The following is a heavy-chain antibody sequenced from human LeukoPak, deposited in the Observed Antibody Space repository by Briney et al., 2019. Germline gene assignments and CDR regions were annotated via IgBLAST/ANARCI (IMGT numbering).Heavy chain of an antibody. CDR2: ISYDGSNE. J-gene: IGHJ4*02. CDR1: GFTVSSNY. CDR3: ARDRGGEYYFDY. D-gene: IGHD3-10*01. V-gene: IGHV3-30-3*01. Sequence: GGSLRLSCAASGFTVSSNYMSWVRQAPGKGLEWVAVISYDGSNEYYADSVKGRFTISRDNSKNTLYLQMNSLRAEDTAVYYCARDRGGEYYFDYWGQGTLVTVSS.